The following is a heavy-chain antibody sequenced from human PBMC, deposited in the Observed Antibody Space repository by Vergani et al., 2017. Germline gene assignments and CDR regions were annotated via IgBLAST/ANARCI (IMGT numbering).Heavy chain of an antibody. CDR1: GGTFSSYA. J-gene: IGHJ3*02. CDR3: ARDEIAAAGTAGAYDI. Sequence: QVHLVQSGAEVKKPGSSVKVSCKASGGTFSSYAINWVRQAPGQGLEWMGGITPFFSTANYAQKCQGRVTITADESTTTVYMELSSLRSEDTAMYYCARDEIAAAGTAGAYDIWGQGTMVTVSS. V-gene: IGHV1-69*01. D-gene: IGHD6-13*01. CDR2: ITPFFSTA.